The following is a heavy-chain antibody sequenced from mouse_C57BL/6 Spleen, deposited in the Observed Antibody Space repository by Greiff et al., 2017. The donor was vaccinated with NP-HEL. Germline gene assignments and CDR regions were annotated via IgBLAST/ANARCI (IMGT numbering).Heavy chain of an antibody. CDR1: GYTFTDYE. CDR2: IYPETGGT. J-gene: IGHJ2*01. CDR3: TRLPLDLDY. Sequence: QVQLQQSGAELVRPGASVTLSCKASGYTFTDYEMHWVKQTPVHGLEWIGAIYPETGGTAYNQKFKGKAILTADKSSSTAYMELRSLTSEDSSVYYCTRLPLDLDYWGQGTTLTVSS. D-gene: IGHD4-1*01. V-gene: IGHV1-15*01.